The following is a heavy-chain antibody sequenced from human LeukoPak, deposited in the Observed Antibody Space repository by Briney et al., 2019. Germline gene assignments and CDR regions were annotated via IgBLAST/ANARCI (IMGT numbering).Heavy chain of an antibody. Sequence: PSETLSLTCTVSGGSISSYYWSWIRQPPGKGLEWIGEINHSGSTNYNPSLKSRVTISVDTSKNQFSLKLSSVTAADTAVYYCARAYDSSGYEDAFDIWGQGTMVTVSS. V-gene: IGHV4-34*01. D-gene: IGHD3-22*01. J-gene: IGHJ3*02. CDR2: INHSGST. CDR3: ARAYDSSGYEDAFDI. CDR1: GGSISSYY.